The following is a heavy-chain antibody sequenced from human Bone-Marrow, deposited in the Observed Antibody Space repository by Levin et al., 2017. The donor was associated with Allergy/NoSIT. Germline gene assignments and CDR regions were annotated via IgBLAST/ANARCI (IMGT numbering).Heavy chain of an antibody. Sequence: NPSETLSLTCTVSDASIRDNNFYWGWVRQPPGKGMEWIGSVYYTGTTHDNPSLKSRVAISVDTSKNQFSLKMSSVTAADTAIYYCARLGLRYFDYVDSWGQGTLVTVSS. CDR3: ARLGLRYFDYVDS. CDR1: DASIRDNNFY. D-gene: IGHD3-9*01. J-gene: IGHJ4*02. V-gene: IGHV4-39*01. CDR2: VYYTGTT.